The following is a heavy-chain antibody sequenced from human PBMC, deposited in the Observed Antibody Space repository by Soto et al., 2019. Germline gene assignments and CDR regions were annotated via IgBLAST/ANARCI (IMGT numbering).Heavy chain of an antibody. Sequence: SETLSLTCTGSGGSMSSYYWTWIRQPAGKGLEWIGRVYSSGGTHYNPSLKSRVTISLDTSKNQFSLRLLSVTDADTAVYYCARGQRFSDWFDPWGQRTLVTVSS. CDR1: GGSMSSYY. D-gene: IGHD3-3*01. V-gene: IGHV4-4*07. CDR2: VYSSGGT. CDR3: ARGQRFSDWFDP. J-gene: IGHJ5*02.